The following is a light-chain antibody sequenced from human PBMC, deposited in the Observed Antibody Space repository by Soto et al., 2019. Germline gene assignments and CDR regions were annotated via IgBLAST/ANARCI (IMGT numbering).Light chain of an antibody. Sequence: EIVMTQSPATLSVSPGGRATLSCRASQSVSRNLAWYQQKPGQAPRLLIYGASTRATGIPARFSGSGSGTEFTLTISSLQSEDFAVYYCQQFKNWPRTFGQGTKVEIK. CDR1: QSVSRN. J-gene: IGKJ1*01. CDR3: QQFKNWPRT. CDR2: GAS. V-gene: IGKV3-15*01.